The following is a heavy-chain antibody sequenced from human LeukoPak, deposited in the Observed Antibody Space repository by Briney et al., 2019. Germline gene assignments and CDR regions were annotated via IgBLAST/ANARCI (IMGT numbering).Heavy chain of an antibody. CDR1: GFTFDDYA. CDR2: ISWNSGSI. J-gene: IGHJ4*02. V-gene: IGHV3-9*01. Sequence: GRSLRLSCAASGFTFDDYAMHWVRQAPGKGLEWVSGISWNSGSIGYADSVKGRFTISRDNAKNSLYLQMNSLRAEDTALYYCAKDLEDDSSSALDYWGQGTLVTVSS. CDR3: AKDLEDDSSSALDY. D-gene: IGHD6-13*01.